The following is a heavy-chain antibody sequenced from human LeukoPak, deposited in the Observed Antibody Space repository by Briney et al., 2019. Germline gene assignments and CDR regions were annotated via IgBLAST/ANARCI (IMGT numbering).Heavy chain of an antibody. Sequence: GGSLRLSCAASGFTFSDYYMTWIRQAPGKGLEWVSGIGGSGVRTYYADSVKGRFTISRDNSRNTVYLQMKSLRDEDTAVYYCAKGSNWILFDDWGQGTLVTVSS. J-gene: IGHJ4*02. D-gene: IGHD2-2*03. V-gene: IGHV3-23*01. CDR1: GFTFSDYY. CDR2: IGGSGVRT. CDR3: AKGSNWILFDD.